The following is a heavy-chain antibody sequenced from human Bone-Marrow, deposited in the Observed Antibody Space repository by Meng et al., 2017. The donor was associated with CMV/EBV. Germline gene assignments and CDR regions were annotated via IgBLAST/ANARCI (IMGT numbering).Heavy chain of an antibody. D-gene: IGHD2-15*01. J-gene: IGHJ6*02. CDR2: IGTAGDT. CDR1: GFTFSSND. V-gene: IGHV3-13*01. CDR3: ARQRVDCSGGSCYYNYYYYGMDV. Sequence: GGSLRLSCAASGFTFSSNDMHWVRQTTGKGLEWVSAIGTAGDTYYPGSVKGRFTISRENAKNSFYLQMNSLRAGDTAVYYCARQRVDCSGGSCYYNYYYYGMDVWGQGTTVTVSS.